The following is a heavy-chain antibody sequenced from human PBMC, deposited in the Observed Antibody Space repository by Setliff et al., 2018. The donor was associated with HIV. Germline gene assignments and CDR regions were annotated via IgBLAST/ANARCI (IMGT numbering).Heavy chain of an antibody. D-gene: IGHD6-19*01. Sequence: SVKVSCKASGGTFTRNCISWVRQAPGQGLEWMGGILPFFDTANYAQKFQGRVTITADESTSTAYMELSSLRSEDTAVYYCARVQTMAVAGTQYYYMDVWGKGTTVTVSS. CDR1: GGTFTRNC. CDR2: ILPFFDTA. CDR3: ARVQTMAVAGTQYYYMDV. J-gene: IGHJ6*03. V-gene: IGHV1-69*13.